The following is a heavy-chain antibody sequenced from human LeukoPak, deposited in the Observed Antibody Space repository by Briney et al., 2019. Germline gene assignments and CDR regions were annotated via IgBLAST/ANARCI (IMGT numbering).Heavy chain of an antibody. V-gene: IGHV3-23*01. D-gene: IGHD3-9*01. CDR3: AKDRRYWAV. J-gene: IGHJ6*02. CDR2: ISNSGGDT. Sequence: PAGSLRLSCAVSGFTFSNYALTWVRQAPGKGLKWVAGISNSGGDTYYADSVKGRFTISRDNSKNKVFLQMNSLRAEDTAVYSCAKDRRYWAVWGQGTTVTVSS. CDR1: GFTFSNYA.